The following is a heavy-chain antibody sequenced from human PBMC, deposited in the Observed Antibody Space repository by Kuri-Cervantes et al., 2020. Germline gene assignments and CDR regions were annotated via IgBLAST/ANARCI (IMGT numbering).Heavy chain of an antibody. CDR3: ARLKVHTAMEQTYYYYGMDV. CDR2: ISSSGSTI. D-gene: IGHD5-18*01. V-gene: IGHV3-11*01. CDR1: GFTFSDYY. J-gene: IGHJ6*02. Sequence: LSLTCAASGFTFSDYYMSWIRQAPGKGLEWVSYISSSGSTIYYADSVKGRFTISRDNAKNSLYLQMNSLRAEDTAVYYCARLKVHTAMEQTYYYYGMDVWGQGTTVTVSS.